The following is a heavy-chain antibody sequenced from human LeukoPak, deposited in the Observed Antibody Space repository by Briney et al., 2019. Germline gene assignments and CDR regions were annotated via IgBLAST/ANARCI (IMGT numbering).Heavy chain of an antibody. D-gene: IGHD3-22*01. CDR3: ARDSLLSGSVDY. Sequence: GASVKVSCKASGYTFTSYYMHWVRQAPGQGLEWMGIINPSGGSTSYAQKFQGRVTMTRGMSTSTVYMELSSLRSEDTAVYYCARDSLLSGSVDYWGQGTLVTVSS. V-gene: IGHV1-46*01. J-gene: IGHJ4*02. CDR2: INPSGGST. CDR1: GYTFTSYY.